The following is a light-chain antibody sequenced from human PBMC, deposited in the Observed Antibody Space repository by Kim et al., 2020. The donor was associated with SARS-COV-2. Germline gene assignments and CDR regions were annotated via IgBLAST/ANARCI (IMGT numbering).Light chain of an antibody. CDR2: KVS. Sequence: QPGSISCRSSQMLVSSDGISYVSWYEQGPGQSPRRLIYKVSNRDSEVPDRFSGSGSGTDFTLRISRVEAEDVVVYYCMQRIHWPNSLGEGTKLEIK. V-gene: IGKV2-30*01. CDR1: QMLVSSDGISY. CDR3: MQRIHWPNS. J-gene: IGKJ2*03.